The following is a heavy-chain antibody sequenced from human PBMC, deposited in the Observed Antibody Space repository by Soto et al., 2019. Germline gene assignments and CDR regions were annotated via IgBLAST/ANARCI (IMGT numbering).Heavy chain of an antibody. D-gene: IGHD2-8*01. Sequence: SETLSLTCTVSGGSISSSSYYWGWIRQPPGKGLEWIGSIYYSGSTYYNPSLKSRVTISVDTSKNQFSLKLSSVTAADTAVYYCARAADIVLMVYATNWFDPWGQGTLVTVSS. CDR2: IYYSGST. CDR1: GGSISSSSYY. CDR3: ARAADIVLMVYATNWFDP. V-gene: IGHV4-39*01. J-gene: IGHJ5*02.